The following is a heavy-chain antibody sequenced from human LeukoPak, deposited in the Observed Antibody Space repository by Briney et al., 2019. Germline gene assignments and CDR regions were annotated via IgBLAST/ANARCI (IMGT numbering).Heavy chain of an antibody. Sequence: SETLSLTCAVYGGSFSGYYWSWIRQPPGKGLEWIGEINHSGSTNYNPSLKSRVTISVDTSKNQFSLKLSSVTAADTAVYYCARVDYGDKSFDYWGQGTLVTVSS. D-gene: IGHD4-17*01. CDR2: INHSGST. CDR3: ARVDYGDKSFDY. CDR1: GGSFSGYY. V-gene: IGHV4-34*01. J-gene: IGHJ4*02.